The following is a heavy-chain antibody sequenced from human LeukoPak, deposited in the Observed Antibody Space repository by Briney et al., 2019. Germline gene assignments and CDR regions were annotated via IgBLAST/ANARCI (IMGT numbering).Heavy chain of an antibody. D-gene: IGHD6-19*01. J-gene: IGHJ4*02. Sequence: GGFLILSCASSGFTFYDYTMYWVREPPGKGLELVSGISWNSGSIGYADSVKGRFTISRDNAKNSLYLQMNSLRAEDTALYYCAKDKSYSSGWYAFDYWGQGTLVTVSS. CDR3: AKDKSYSSGWYAFDY. CDR1: GFTFYDYT. V-gene: IGHV3-9*01. CDR2: ISWNSGSI.